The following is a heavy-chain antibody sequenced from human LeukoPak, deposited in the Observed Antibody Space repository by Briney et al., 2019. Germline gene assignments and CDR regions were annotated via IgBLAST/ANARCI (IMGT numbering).Heavy chain of an antibody. V-gene: IGHV3-30*02. D-gene: IGHD6-13*01. CDR2: IRYDGSNK. CDR3: AKLTSSTWWGTFDY. CDR1: GFTFSSYG. J-gene: IGHJ4*02. Sequence: PGGSLRLSCAASGFTFSSYGTHWVRQAPGKGLEWVAFIRYDGSNKYYADSVKGRFTISRDNSKNTLYLQMNSLRAEDTAVYYCAKLTSSTWWGTFDYWGQGTLVTVSS.